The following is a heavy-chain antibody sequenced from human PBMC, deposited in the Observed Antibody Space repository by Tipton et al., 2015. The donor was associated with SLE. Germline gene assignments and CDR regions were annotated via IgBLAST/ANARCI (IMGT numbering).Heavy chain of an antibody. Sequence: TLSLTCTVSGASIRSYYWSWIRQPPGKGLEWIGNIYNSVSINYNPSLKSRVTMSLDTSKNQFSLKLSSVTAADTAVYYCARDSLSGDNWFDPWGQGTLVTVSS. D-gene: IGHD1-1*01. J-gene: IGHJ5*02. CDR3: ARDSLSGDNWFDP. CDR1: GASIRSYY. CDR2: IYNSVSI. V-gene: IGHV4-59*01.